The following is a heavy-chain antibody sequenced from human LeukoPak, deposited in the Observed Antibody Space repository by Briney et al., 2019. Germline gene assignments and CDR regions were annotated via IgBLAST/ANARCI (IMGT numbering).Heavy chain of an antibody. CDR2: VHPSGST. CDR3: ARGMEMATIFDL. V-gene: IGHV4-4*07. Sequence: SETLSLTCTVSGGSNTNHYWNWFRQPAGKGLEWIRRVHPSGSTNYHSSLGSRVTMSLDTSKSQFSLKLTSVTTADTAVYCCARGMEMATIFDLWGRRTLVTVSS. CDR1: GGSNTNHY. D-gene: IGHD5-24*01. J-gene: IGHJ2*01.